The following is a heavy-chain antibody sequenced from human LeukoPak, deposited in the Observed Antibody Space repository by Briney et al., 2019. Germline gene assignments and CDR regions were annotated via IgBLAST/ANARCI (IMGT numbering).Heavy chain of an antibody. V-gene: IGHV3-23*01. D-gene: IGHD3-3*01. CDR3: AKDRVRFLEWLPYYFDY. CDR1: GFTFSSYA. CDR2: ISGSGGST. J-gene: IGHJ4*02. Sequence: GGSLRLSCAASGFTFSSYAMSWVRQAPGKGLEWVSAISGSGGSTYYADSVKGRITISTDNSKNTLYLHMNSLRAEDTAVYYCAKDRVRFLEWLPYYFDYWGQGTLVTVSS.